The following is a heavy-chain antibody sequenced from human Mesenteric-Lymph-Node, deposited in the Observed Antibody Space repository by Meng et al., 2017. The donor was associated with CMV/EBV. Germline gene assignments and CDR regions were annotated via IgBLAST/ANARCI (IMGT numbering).Heavy chain of an antibody. CDR3: ARGVPAAYYYYGMDV. D-gene: IGHD2-2*01. CDR1: GFTFSSYS. J-gene: IGHJ6*02. CDR2: ISSSSSTI. V-gene: IGHV3-48*04. Sequence: LSLTCAASGFTFSSYSMNWVRQAPGKGLEWVSYISSSSSTIYYADSVKGRFTISRDNAKNSLYLQMNSLRVEDTAVYYCARGVPAAYYYYGMDVWGRGTMVTVSS.